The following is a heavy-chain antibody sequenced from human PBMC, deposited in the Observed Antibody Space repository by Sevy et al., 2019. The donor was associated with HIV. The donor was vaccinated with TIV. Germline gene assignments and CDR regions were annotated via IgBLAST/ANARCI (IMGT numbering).Heavy chain of an antibody. V-gene: IGHV4-39*01. CDR2: IYYSGST. Sequence: SETLSLTCTVSGGSISSSSYYWGWIRQPPGKGLEWIGSIYYSGSTYYNPSLKSRVTISVDTSKNQFSLKLVSVTAADTAVYYCARQGKYSSSWRIPYYYYYGMDVWGQGTTVTVSS. CDR1: GGSISSSSYY. J-gene: IGHJ6*02. D-gene: IGHD6-13*01. CDR3: ARQGKYSSSWRIPYYYYYGMDV.